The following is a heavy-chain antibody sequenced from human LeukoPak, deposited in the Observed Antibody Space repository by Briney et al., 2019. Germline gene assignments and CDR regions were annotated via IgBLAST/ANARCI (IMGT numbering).Heavy chain of an antibody. Sequence: PGGSLRLSCAASGFTFSSYAMSWVRQAPGKGLEWVSAISGSGDSTYYADSVKGRFTISRDNSKNTLYLQMNTLRAEDTAVFYCARDRSGFYSVDYWGQGTLVTVSS. CDR1: GFTFSSYA. J-gene: IGHJ4*02. D-gene: IGHD5-12*01. V-gene: IGHV3-23*01. CDR3: ARDRSGFYSVDY. CDR2: ISGSGDST.